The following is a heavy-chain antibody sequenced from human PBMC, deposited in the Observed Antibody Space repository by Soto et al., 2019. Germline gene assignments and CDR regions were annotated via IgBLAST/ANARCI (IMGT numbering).Heavy chain of an antibody. D-gene: IGHD3-16*01. Sequence: QVQLVESGGGVVQPGTSLRVSCVGSGFTFRSYVIHWVRQAPGKGLEWVALTSYEGSDKYYVDSVRGRFTISRDNSRNTVDVEMDSVRLGDTALDYCARWGTTGGLDVWGQGTLVSV. CDR1: GFTFRSYV. J-gene: IGHJ4*02. V-gene: IGHV3-30*19. CDR2: TSYEGSDK. CDR3: ARWGTTGGLDV.